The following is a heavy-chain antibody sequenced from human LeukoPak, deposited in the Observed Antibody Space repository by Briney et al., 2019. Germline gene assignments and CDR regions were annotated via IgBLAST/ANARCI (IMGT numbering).Heavy chain of an antibody. V-gene: IGHV3-11*05. CDR1: GFTFSDYY. Sequence: GGSLSLSCAASGFTFSDYYMSWIRQAPGKGLEWVSYISSSSSYTNYADSVKGRFTISRDNAKNSLYLQMNSLRAEDTAVYYCARGRGGRYSSAATTDYWGQGTLVTVSS. CDR3: ARGRGGRYSSAATTDY. J-gene: IGHJ4*02. CDR2: ISSSSSYT. D-gene: IGHD6-25*01.